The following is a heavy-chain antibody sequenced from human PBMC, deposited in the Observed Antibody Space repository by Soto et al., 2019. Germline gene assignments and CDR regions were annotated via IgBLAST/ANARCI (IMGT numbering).Heavy chain of an antibody. D-gene: IGHD2-2*01. CDR1: VFTFSSYA. CDR3: AKDSQNVLVSAARVYGMDV. CDR2: ISGSGGST. J-gene: IGHJ6*02. Sequence: GRSLRLSCAASVFTFSSYAMSWVRQSPGQGLEWVSAISGSGGSTYYADSVKGRFTVSRDNSKNTLYLQMNSLRAEDTAVYYCAKDSQNVLVSAARVYGMDVWGQGTTVTVSS. V-gene: IGHV3-23*01.